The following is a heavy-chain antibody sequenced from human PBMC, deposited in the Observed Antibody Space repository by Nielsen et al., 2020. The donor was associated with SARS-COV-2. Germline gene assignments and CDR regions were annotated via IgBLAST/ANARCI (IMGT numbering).Heavy chain of an antibody. V-gene: IGHV3-7*01. CDR2: IKQDGSEK. J-gene: IGHJ4*02. CDR3: ARDRGLWFGELFVY. Sequence: GGSLRLSCAASGFTFSSYWMSWVRQAPGKGLEWVANIKQDGSEKYYVDSVKGRFTISRGNAKNSLYLQMNSLRAEDTAVYYCARDRGLWFGELFVYWGQGTLVTVSS. D-gene: IGHD3-10*01. CDR1: GFTFSSYW.